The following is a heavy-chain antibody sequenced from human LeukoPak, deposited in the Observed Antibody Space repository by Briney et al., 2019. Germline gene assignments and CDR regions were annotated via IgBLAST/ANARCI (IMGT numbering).Heavy chain of an antibody. D-gene: IGHD2-21*01. V-gene: IGHV3-48*01. Sequence: PGGSLRLSCAASGFTFSSYWMSWVRQAPGKGLEWVSYISSSSSTIYYADPVKGRFTISRDNAKNSLYLQMNSLRAEDTAVYYCARDRGLKIATLDYWGQGTLVTVSS. CDR2: ISSSSSTI. CDR3: ARDRGLKIATLDY. J-gene: IGHJ4*02. CDR1: GFTFSSYW.